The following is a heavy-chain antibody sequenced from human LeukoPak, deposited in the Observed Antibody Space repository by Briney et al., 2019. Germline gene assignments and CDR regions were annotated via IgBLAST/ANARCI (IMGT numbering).Heavy chain of an antibody. D-gene: IGHD5-24*01. CDR2: IYHSGST. CDR1: GYSISSGYY. Sequence: SETLSLTCTVSGYSISSGYYWGWIRQPPRKGLEWIGSIYHSGSTYYNPSLKSRVTISVDTSKNQFSLKLSSVTAADTAVYYCARLGNQMATDYWGQGTLVTVSS. CDR3: ARLGNQMATDY. J-gene: IGHJ4*02. V-gene: IGHV4-38-2*02.